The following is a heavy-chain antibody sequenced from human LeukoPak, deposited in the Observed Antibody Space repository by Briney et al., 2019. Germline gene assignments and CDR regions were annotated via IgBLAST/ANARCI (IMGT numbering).Heavy chain of an antibody. CDR1: GFTFSSYA. Sequence: GGSLRLSCAASGFTFSSYAMSWVRQAPGKGLEWVSAISGSGGSTYYADSVKGRFTISRDNSNNTLYLQMNSLRAEDTAVYDCAKILPVVGERTSFDYWGQGTLVTVSS. D-gene: IGHD2-8*02. V-gene: IGHV3-23*01. J-gene: IGHJ4*02. CDR3: AKILPVVGERTSFDY. CDR2: ISGSGGST.